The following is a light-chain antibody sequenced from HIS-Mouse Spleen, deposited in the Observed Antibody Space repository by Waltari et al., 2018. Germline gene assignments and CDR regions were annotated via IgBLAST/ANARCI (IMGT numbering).Light chain of an antibody. Sequence: QSALTQPRSVSGSPGQSVTISCTGTSSDVGGYTYVSWYQQNPGKAPKLMIYDVSKRPSGVPDRFSGSKSGNTASLTISGLQAEDEADYYCCSYAGSYTYVFGTGTKVTVL. CDR3: CSYAGSYTYV. CDR2: DVS. J-gene: IGLJ1*01. V-gene: IGLV2-11*01. CDR1: SSDVGGYTY.